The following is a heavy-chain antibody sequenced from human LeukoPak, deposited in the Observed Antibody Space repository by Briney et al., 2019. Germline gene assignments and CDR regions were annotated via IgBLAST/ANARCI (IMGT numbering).Heavy chain of an antibody. CDR2: INHSGST. V-gene: IGHV4-34*01. CDR3: ARIAARSFDY. D-gene: IGHD6-6*01. Sequence: SSETLSLTCAVYGGSFSGYYWSWIRQPPGKGLEWIGEINHSGSTNYNPSLKSRVTISVDTSKNQFSLKLSSVTAADTAVYYCARIAARSFDYWGQGTLVTVSS. J-gene: IGHJ4*02. CDR1: GGSFSGYY.